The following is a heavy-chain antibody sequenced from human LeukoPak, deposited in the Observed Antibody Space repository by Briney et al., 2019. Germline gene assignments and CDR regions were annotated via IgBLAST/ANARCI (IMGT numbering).Heavy chain of an antibody. CDR1: GFTFSSYA. Sequence: PGGSLRLSCAASGFTFSSYAMSWVRQAPGKGLEWVSAISGSGGSTYYADSVKGRFTISRDNSKNTLYLQMSSLRAEDTAVYYCAKAGRCSNYYYGMDVWGQGATVTVSS. CDR2: ISGSGGST. CDR3: AKAGRCSNYYYGMDV. V-gene: IGHV3-23*01. J-gene: IGHJ6*02. D-gene: IGHD6-13*01.